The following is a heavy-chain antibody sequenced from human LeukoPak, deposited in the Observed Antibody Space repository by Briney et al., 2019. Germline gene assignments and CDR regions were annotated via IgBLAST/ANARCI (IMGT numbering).Heavy chain of an antibody. J-gene: IGHJ4*02. V-gene: IGHV3-7*04. CDR3: ARWGYLSNWYQLDY. CDR2: IKQDGSEK. D-gene: IGHD6-13*01. Sequence: PAGTLTLTCTASGFTISSHWMSWVRQPPGKGLEWVGNIKQDGSEKYYVDSVKGRFTISRDNAKNSLYLQMNSLRAEDTAVYYCARWGYLSNWYQLDYWGQGTLVTVSS. CDR1: GFTISSHW.